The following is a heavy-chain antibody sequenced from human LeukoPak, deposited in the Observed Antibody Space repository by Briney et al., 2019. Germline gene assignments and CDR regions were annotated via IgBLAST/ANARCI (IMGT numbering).Heavy chain of an antibody. CDR1: GGSISSGDYY. CDR3: ARINYYGSGLDL. D-gene: IGHD3-10*01. Sequence: SETLSLTCTVSGGSISSGDYYWSWIRQPPGKDLEWIGYIYHGGSTYYNPSLKSRVTISIDRPKNQFSLRLTSVTAADTAVYYCARINYYGSGLDLWGQGALVTVSS. CDR2: IYHGGST. V-gene: IGHV4-30-4*01. J-gene: IGHJ5*02.